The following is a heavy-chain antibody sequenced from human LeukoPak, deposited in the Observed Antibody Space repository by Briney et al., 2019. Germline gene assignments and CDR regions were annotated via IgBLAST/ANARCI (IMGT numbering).Heavy chain of an antibody. Sequence: SETLSLTCTVSGGSISSYYWSWIRQPAGKGLEWIGRIYTSGSTNYNSSLKSRVTMSVDTSKNQFPLKLSSVTAADTAVYYCARSPYCSGGSCHYYYGMDVWGQGTTVTVSS. CDR3: ARSPYCSGGSCHYYYGMDV. V-gene: IGHV4-4*07. D-gene: IGHD2-15*01. J-gene: IGHJ6*02. CDR1: GGSISSYY. CDR2: IYTSGST.